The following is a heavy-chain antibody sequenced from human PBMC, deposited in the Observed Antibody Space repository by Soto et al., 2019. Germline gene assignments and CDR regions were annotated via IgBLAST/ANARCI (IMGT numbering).Heavy chain of an antibody. J-gene: IGHJ4*01. CDR1: DGHSTSRTYS. D-gene: IGHD6-19*01. V-gene: IGHV4-39*01. CDR3: ARHDGFSSGWIFDY. CDR2: IYYHGNT. Sequence: SSETKSHRSAVADGHSTSRTYSWGWIRQPPGKTLEWIGTIYYHGNTYSNPSLKSRVTISVDTSNNQLSLKLRSVTAADTAVYYCARHDGFSSGWIFDYWGHGTLVTVSS.